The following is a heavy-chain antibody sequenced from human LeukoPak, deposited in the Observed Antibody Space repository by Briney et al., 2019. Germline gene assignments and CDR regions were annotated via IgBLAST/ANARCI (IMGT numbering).Heavy chain of an antibody. CDR2: ISSSGTTT. Sequence: GGSLTLSCAASGFTFSNYEMNWVRQAPGKGLEWVSYISSSGTTTYYADTVKGRFTISRDNAKNSLYLQMNSLRAEDTAVYYCAKGPYGSGSFYFDYWGQGTLVTVSS. J-gene: IGHJ4*02. D-gene: IGHD3-10*01. CDR3: AKGPYGSGSFYFDY. CDR1: GFTFSNYE. V-gene: IGHV3-48*03.